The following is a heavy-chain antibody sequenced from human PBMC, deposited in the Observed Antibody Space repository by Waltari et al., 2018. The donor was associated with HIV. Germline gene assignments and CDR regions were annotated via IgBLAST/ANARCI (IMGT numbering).Heavy chain of an antibody. CDR2: ISGSGGGT. J-gene: IGHJ6*02. CDR1: GFSIDTYG. Sequence: EVKLLESGGGLIQPGGSLRLSCATSGFSIDTYGMSWVRQVTGKGLDGVASISGSGGGTHYADSVRGRFTISRDTSKNTVSLHMNSLRAEDTATYYCTTCDSGEKSYYYYSGMDVWGQGTTVIVSS. D-gene: IGHD4-17*01. V-gene: IGHV3-23*01. CDR3: TTCDSGEKSYYYYSGMDV.